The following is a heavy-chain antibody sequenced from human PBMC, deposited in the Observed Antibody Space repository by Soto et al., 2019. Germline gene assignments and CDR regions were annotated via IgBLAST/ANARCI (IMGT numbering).Heavy chain of an antibody. J-gene: IGHJ4*02. Sequence: QVQLVESGGGVVQPGRSLRLSCAASGFIFSSYGMHWVRQAPGKGLEWVAVISYDGNNKYYADSVKGRFTISRDNSKDTLYLQMNSLRAEDTAVYYGFPAPLVGATTRAGLDYWGQGTLVTVSS. CDR1: GFIFSSYG. CDR2: ISYDGNNK. V-gene: IGHV3-30*03. CDR3: FPAPLVGATTRAGLDY. D-gene: IGHD1-26*01.